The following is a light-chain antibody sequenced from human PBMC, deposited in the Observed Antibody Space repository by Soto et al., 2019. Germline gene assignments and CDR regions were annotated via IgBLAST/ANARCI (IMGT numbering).Light chain of an antibody. J-gene: IGKJ2*01. CDR3: QKRSNLRT. CDR1: QSVSSY. Sequence: EIVLTQSPATLSLSPGERATLSCRARQSVSSYLAWSQQNPGQAPRLLIDDASNRATGIPARFSGSGSGTDFTLTISSLEPEDFAVYYCQKRSNLRTLGQGTKLEIK. CDR2: DAS. V-gene: IGKV3-11*01.